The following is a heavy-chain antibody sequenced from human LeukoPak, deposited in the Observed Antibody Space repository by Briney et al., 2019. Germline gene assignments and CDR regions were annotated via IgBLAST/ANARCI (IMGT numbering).Heavy chain of an antibody. V-gene: IGHV3-21*01. CDR2: ISSSSSYI. D-gene: IGHD6-13*01. CDR3: VRESQIIAAEAFDI. Sequence: GGSLRLSCAASGFSFSSYAMNWVRQAPGKGLEWVSSISSSSSYIYYADSVKGRFTISRDNAKNSLYLQMNSLRAEDTAVYYCVRESQIIAAEAFDIWGQGTMVTVSS. CDR1: GFSFSSYA. J-gene: IGHJ3*02.